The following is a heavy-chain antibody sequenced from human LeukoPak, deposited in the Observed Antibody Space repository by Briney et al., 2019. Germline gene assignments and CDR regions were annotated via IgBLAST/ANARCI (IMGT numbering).Heavy chain of an antibody. CDR3: ARRGYSGSPLDY. CDR2: INTDGSTT. J-gene: IGHJ4*02. CDR1: GFTFSSYW. Sequence: GGSLRLSCAASGFTFSSYWMSWVRQAPGKGLVWVSRINTDGSTTSYADSVKGRFTISRDNAKNTLYLQMNSLRAEDTAMYYCARRGYSGSPLDYWGQGTLVTVSS. V-gene: IGHV3-74*01. D-gene: IGHD1-26*01.